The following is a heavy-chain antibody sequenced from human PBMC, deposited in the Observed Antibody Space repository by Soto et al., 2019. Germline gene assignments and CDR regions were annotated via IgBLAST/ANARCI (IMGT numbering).Heavy chain of an antibody. CDR1: GGSISSGGYY. CDR3: ARQGGDRASSGMDV. Sequence: QVQLRESGPGLVKPSQTLSLTCTVSGGSISSGGYYWCWIRQHPGKGLEWIGHIYYSGSTYYNPTLKSRLTISVDTSKNPFSLKLRSVTAADTAVYFCARQGGDRASSGMDVWGQGTTVTVSS. J-gene: IGHJ6*02. V-gene: IGHV4-31*03. D-gene: IGHD4-17*01. CDR2: IYYSGST.